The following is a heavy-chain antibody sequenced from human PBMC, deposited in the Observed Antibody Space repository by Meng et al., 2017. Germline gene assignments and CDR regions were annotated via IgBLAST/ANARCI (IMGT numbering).Heavy chain of an antibody. Sequence: LVASGAWVKKPVASGKVSCKASGGTFSSYAISWVRQAPGQGLEWMGGIIPIFGTANYAQKFQGRVTITADESTSTAYMELSSLRSEDTAVYYCASPKIGRRRSLDYWGQGTLVTVSS. CDR1: GGTFSSYA. CDR2: IIPIFGTA. D-gene: IGHD2/OR15-2a*01. V-gene: IGHV1-69*01. CDR3: ASPKIGRRRSLDY. J-gene: IGHJ4*02.